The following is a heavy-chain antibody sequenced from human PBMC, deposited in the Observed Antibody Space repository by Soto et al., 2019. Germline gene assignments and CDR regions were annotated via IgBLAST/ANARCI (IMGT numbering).Heavy chain of an antibody. CDR2: INPSGGST. J-gene: IGHJ5*02. CDR3: AVGRGSSSWYNWFDP. V-gene: IGHV1-46*01. CDR1: GYTFTSYY. Sequence: ASVKVSCKASGYTFTSYYMHRGRQAPGQGLEWMGIINPSGGSTSYAQKFQGRVTMTRDTSTSTVYMELSSLRSEDTAVYYCAVGRGSSSWYNWFDPWGQGTLVTVSS. D-gene: IGHD6-13*01.